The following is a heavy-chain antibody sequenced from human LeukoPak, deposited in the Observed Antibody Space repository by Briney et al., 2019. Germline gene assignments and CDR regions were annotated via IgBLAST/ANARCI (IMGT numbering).Heavy chain of an antibody. Sequence: SETLSHTCAVYGGSFSGYYWSWIRQPPGKGLEWIGEINHSGSTNYNPSLKSRVAISVDTSKNQFSLKLSSVTAADTAVYYCARGTNYYGSGSYYYEPYYFDYWGQGTLVTVSS. V-gene: IGHV4-34*01. CDR2: INHSGST. CDR3: ARGTNYYGSGSYYYEPYYFDY. J-gene: IGHJ4*02. CDR1: GGSFSGYY. D-gene: IGHD3-10*01.